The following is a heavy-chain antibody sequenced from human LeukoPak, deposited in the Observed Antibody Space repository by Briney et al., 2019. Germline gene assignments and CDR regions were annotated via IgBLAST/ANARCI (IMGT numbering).Heavy chain of an antibody. V-gene: IGHV1-18*01. CDR1: GYTFSIYA. Sequence: ASVKVSCKASGYTFSIYAISWVRQAPGQGLEWMGWISAYNGNTNYAQKFQERVTITRDMSTSTAYMELSSLRSEDTAVYYCAAVPPFGGTYYFDYWGQGTLVTVSP. D-gene: IGHD3-16*01. J-gene: IGHJ4*02. CDR2: ISAYNGNT. CDR3: AAVPPFGGTYYFDY.